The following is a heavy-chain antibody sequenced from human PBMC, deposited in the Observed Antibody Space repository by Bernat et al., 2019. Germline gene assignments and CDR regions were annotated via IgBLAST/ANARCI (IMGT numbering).Heavy chain of an antibody. CDR2: IYSGGST. CDR3: ARGQYCTTTRCRDGYDVFDI. Sequence: EVQLVESGGGLIQPGGSLRLSCAASGFTVSNNYMSWVRQAPGKGLEWVSVIYSGGSTHHADSVKGRFTISRDNSKNTLYLQMNSLRAEDTAVYYCARGQYCTTTRCRDGYDVFDIWGKGTMVTVSS. J-gene: IGHJ3*02. V-gene: IGHV3-53*01. CDR1: GFTVSNNY. D-gene: IGHD2-2*01.